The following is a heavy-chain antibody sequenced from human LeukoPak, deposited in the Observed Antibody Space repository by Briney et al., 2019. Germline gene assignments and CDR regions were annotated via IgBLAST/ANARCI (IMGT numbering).Heavy chain of an antibody. J-gene: IGHJ4*02. Sequence: GRSLRLSCAASGFTFSSYAMHWVRQAPGKGLEWVAVMSYDGSNKYYADSVKGRFTISRDNSKNTLYLQMNSLRAEDTAVYYCARSETPMADPFDYWGQGTLVTVSS. D-gene: IGHD3-10*01. CDR1: GFTFSSYA. CDR2: MSYDGSNK. V-gene: IGHV3-30-3*01. CDR3: ARSETPMADPFDY.